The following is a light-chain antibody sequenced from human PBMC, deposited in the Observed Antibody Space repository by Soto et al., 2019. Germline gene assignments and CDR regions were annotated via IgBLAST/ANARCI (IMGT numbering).Light chain of an antibody. V-gene: IGLV2-23*01. CDR1: RSDIGTYNL. J-gene: IGLJ3*02. CDR2: EGN. CDR3: CSYTDGSSLL. Sequence: QSALTQPASVSESPGQSITISCSGGRSDIGTYNLVSWYQQHPGKAPRLIIFEGNKRPSGVSNRFSGSRSGNTASLTISGLQAEDEAHYYCCSYTDGSSLLFGGGTQLTVL.